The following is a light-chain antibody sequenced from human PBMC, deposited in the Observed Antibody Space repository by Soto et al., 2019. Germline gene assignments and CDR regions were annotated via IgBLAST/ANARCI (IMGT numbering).Light chain of an antibody. CDR2: EVS. CDR1: SSDVGGYNY. CDR3: SSYTSSSTLYV. Sequence: QSALTQPASVSGSPGQSITISCTGTSSDVGGYNYVSWYQQHPCKAPKLMIYEVSNRPSGVSNRISGSKSGNTASLTVYGLKAKAEADYSYSSYTSSSTLYVLGSGTEFAVL. V-gene: IGLV2-14*01. J-gene: IGLJ1*01.